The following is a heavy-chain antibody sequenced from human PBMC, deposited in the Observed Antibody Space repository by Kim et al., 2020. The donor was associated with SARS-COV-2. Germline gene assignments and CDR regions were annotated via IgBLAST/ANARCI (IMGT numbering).Heavy chain of an antibody. D-gene: IGHD3-10*01. V-gene: IGHV3-7*01. CDR3: ARDDEGVVREHAFDI. J-gene: IGHJ3*02. CDR1: GFTFSSYW. Sequence: GGSLRLSCAASGFTFSSYWMSWVRQAPGKGLEWVANIKQDGSEKYYVDSVKGRFTISRDNAKNSLYLQMNSLRAEDTAVYYCARDDEGVVREHAFDIWGQGTMVTVSS. CDR2: IKQDGSEK.